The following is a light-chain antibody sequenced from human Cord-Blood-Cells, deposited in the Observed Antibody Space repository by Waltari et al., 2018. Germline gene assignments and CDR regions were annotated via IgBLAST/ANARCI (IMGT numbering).Light chain of an antibody. J-gene: IGKJ4*01. V-gene: IGKV3-15*01. CDR3: QQYNNWPLT. CDR2: VAS. CDR1: QSVSSN. Sequence: ELVMPCSPVNMSVSSGASARLCCRASQSVSSNLARYQQKPVQAHRLLIYVASTRATGIPASFSGRGSGTEFALTIRSLQSEDFAVCYCQQYNNWPLTCGGGTKVGIK.